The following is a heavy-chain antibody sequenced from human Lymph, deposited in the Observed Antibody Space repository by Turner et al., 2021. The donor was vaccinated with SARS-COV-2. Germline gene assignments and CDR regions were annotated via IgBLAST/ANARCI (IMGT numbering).Heavy chain of an antibody. D-gene: IGHD3-16*01. CDR1: GLTFNNYP. CDR2: ISGSGGSK. J-gene: IGHJ6*02. V-gene: IGHV3-23*01. Sequence: EVQLLESGGGLVQPGGSLRLSCAASGLTFNNYPMSWVRQDPGKGLEWVSTISGSGGSKYYADSVKGRFIISRDNSKNTLYLQMNSLRAEDTAVYYCANLYPTVSWEFPYGMDVWGQGTTVTVSS. CDR3: ANLYPTVSWEFPYGMDV.